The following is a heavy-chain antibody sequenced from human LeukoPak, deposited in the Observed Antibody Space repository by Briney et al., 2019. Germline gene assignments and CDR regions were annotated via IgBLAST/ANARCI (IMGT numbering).Heavy chain of an antibody. CDR3: AKEQTTPRDWFDP. CDR1: GFTFNSYG. J-gene: IGHJ5*02. D-gene: IGHD1-1*01. Sequence: PGGSLRLSCAASGFTFNSYGMHWVRQAPGKGLEWVAFIRYDGSNKYYADSVKGRFTISRDNSKNTLYLQMNSLRAEDTAVYYCAKEQTTPRDWFDPWGQGTLVTVSS. V-gene: IGHV3-30*02. CDR2: IRYDGSNK.